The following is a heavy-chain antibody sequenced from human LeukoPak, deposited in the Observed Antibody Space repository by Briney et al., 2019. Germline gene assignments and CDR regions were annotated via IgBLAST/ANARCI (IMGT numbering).Heavy chain of an antibody. J-gene: IGHJ4*02. CDR3: ARGLVVRGGFDY. CDR2: ISAYNGNT. D-gene: IGHD3-10*01. CDR1: GYTFSSYG. Sequence: ASVKVSCKASGYTFSSYGINWVRQAPGQGLEWMAWISAYNGNTNYAQKLQGRVTMTTDTYTSTAYMELRSLTSDGTAVYYCARGLVVRGGFDYWGQGTLVTVSS. V-gene: IGHV1-18*01.